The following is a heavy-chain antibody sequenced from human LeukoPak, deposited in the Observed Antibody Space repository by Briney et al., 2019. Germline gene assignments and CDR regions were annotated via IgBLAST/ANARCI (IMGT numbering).Heavy chain of an antibody. CDR2: ISSSSSYI. CDR3: AIDAITIFGVAPNLSNWFDP. Sequence: GGSLRLSCAASGFTFSSYSMNWVRQAPGKGLEWVSSISSSSSYIYYADSVKGRFTISRDNAKNSLYLQMNSLRAEDTAVYYCAIDAITIFGVAPNLSNWFDPWGEGTLVTVSS. V-gene: IGHV3-21*01. J-gene: IGHJ5*02. CDR1: GFTFSSYS. D-gene: IGHD3-3*01.